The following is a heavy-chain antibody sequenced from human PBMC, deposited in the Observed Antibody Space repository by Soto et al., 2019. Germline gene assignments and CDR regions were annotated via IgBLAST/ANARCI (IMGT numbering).Heavy chain of an antibody. CDR1: GFTFSSYG. Sequence: GGSLRLSCAASGFTFSSYGMHWVRQAPGKGLEWVANIKQDRSEKYYVDSVKGRFTISRDNAKNSLYLQMNSLRAEDTAVYYCARDRRGSGGTCYYFDYWGQGTLVTVSS. CDR3: ARDRRGSGGTCYYFDY. CDR2: IKQDRSEK. J-gene: IGHJ4*02. D-gene: IGHD2-15*01. V-gene: IGHV3-7*01.